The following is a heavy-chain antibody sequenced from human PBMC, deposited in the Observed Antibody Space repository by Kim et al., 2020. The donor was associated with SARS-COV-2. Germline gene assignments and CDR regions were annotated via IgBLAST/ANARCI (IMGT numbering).Heavy chain of an antibody. V-gene: IGHV4-39*01. Sequence: SETLSLTCTVSGGSISSSSYYWGWIRQPPGKGLEWSGNIYYSGSTYYNPSLKSRVTIFVDTSKNQFSLKLSSVTAADTAVYYCARHGPYSSCRGVYYWG. CDR1: GGSISSSSYY. J-gene: IGHJ4*01. CDR3: ARHGPYSSCRGVYY. CDR2: IYYSGST. D-gene: IGHD6-19*01.